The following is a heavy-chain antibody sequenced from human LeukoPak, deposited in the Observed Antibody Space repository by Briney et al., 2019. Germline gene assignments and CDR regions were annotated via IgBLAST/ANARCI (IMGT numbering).Heavy chain of an antibody. CDR3: AKDLTYYYDSSGYS. CDR1: GFTFSSYG. CDR2: ISYDGSNK. D-gene: IGHD3-22*01. Sequence: GGSLRLSCAASGFTFSSYGMHWVRQAPGEGLEWVAVISYDGSNKYYADSVKGRFTISRGNSKNTLYLQMNSLRAEDTAVYYCAKDLTYYYDSSGYSWGQGTLVTVSS. J-gene: IGHJ5*02. V-gene: IGHV3-30*18.